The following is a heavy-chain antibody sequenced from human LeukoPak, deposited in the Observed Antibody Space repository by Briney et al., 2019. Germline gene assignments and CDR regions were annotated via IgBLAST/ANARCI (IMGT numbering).Heavy chain of an antibody. V-gene: IGHV1-2*02. CDR1: GYTFTGYY. Sequence: ASVKVSCKASGYTFTGYYMHWVRQAPGQGLEWMGWINPNSGGTNYAQKFQGRVTMTRDTSNSTAYMELSRLRSDDTAVYCCARGLDYGDYVDYWGQGTLVTVSS. CDR2: INPNSGGT. J-gene: IGHJ4*02. CDR3: ARGLDYGDYVDY. D-gene: IGHD4-17*01.